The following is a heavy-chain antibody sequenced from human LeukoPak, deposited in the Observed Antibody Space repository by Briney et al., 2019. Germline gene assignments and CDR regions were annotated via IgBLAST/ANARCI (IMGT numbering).Heavy chain of an antibody. D-gene: IGHD3-22*01. J-gene: IGHJ5*01. CDR3: SKDGRRYYFSSSGYFFDS. Sequence: GGSLRLSCAASGFMFSDYAMSWVRQIPGKAPEWVATIGHIRDQNTYYADSVKGRFTISRDNSENVVYLQMDRLRAEDGAIYFCSKDGRRYYFSSSGYFFDSWGQGSLVTVSS. V-gene: IGHV3-23*01. CDR2: IGHIRDQNT. CDR1: GFMFSDYA.